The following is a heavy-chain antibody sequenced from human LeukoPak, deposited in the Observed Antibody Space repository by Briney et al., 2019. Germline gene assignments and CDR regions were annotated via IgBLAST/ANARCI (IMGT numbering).Heavy chain of an antibody. CDR3: ARDTPEISDCSSTSCPGAFDI. V-gene: IGHV1-18*01. D-gene: IGHD2-2*01. J-gene: IGHJ3*02. CDR2: ISAYNGNT. Sequence: ASVKVSCKASGYTFTSYGISWVRQAPGQGHEWMGWISAYNGNTNYAQKLQGRVTMTTDTSTSTAYMELRSLRSDDTAVYYCARDTPEISDCSSTSCPGAFDIWGQGTMVTVSS. CDR1: GYTFTSYG.